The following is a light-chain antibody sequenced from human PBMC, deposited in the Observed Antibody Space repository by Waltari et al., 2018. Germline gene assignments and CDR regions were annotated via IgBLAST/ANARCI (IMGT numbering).Light chain of an antibody. J-gene: IGLJ3*02. CDR1: ALPKKY. CDR3: YSTDSSANYRV. V-gene: IGLV3-10*01. Sequence: SYALTPPPSVSVSPGQTARITCSGTALPKKYAYWYQQKSGQAPVLVIYEDSKRPSGIPERFSGSSSGTLATLTISGAQVEDEADYFCYSTDSSANYRVFGGGTKLTVL. CDR2: EDS.